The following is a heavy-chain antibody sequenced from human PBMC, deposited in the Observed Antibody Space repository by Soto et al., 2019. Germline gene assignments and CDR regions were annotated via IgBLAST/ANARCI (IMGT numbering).Heavy chain of an antibody. V-gene: IGHV3-21*01. J-gene: IGHJ6*03. Sequence: GGSLRLSCAASGFTFSSYSMNWVRQAPGKGLEWVSSISSSSSYIYYADSVKGRFTISRDNAKNSLYLQMNSLRAEDTAVYYCVRVLYDYIWGSYRGDYYYMDVSGKGTTVTVSS. CDR2: ISSSSSYI. D-gene: IGHD3-16*02. CDR3: VRVLYDYIWGSYRGDYYYMDV. CDR1: GFTFSSYS.